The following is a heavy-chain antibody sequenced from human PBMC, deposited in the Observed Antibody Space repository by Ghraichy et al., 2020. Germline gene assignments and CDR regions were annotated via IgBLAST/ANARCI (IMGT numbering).Heavy chain of an antibody. CDR3: AKGTIAVAGPNYFDY. V-gene: IGHV3-23*01. D-gene: IGHD6-19*01. Sequence: GESLNISCAASGFTFSSYAMSWVRQAPGKGLEWVSAISGSGGSTYYADSVKGRFTISRDNSKNTLYLQMNSLRAEDTAVYYCAKGTIAVAGPNYFDYWGQGTLVTVSS. CDR1: GFTFSSYA. CDR2: ISGSGGST. J-gene: IGHJ4*02.